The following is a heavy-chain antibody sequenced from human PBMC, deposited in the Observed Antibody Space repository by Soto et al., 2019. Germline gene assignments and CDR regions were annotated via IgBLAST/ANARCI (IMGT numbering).Heavy chain of an antibody. CDR2: VISLFGTA. Sequence: VQLMQSGAEVKKPGSSVKVSCKASGGTCSSHSINWVRQAPGQGLEWMGVVISLFGTANYAHNFNGIVTITADQSTRTAYMEINSLRSDDTAVYYCAIEVGYGDFSAALLDWGKGTRVTVSS. V-gene: IGHV1-69*01. J-gene: IGHJ4*02. CDR1: GGTCSSHS. CDR3: AIEVGYGDFSAALLD. D-gene: IGHD4-17*01.